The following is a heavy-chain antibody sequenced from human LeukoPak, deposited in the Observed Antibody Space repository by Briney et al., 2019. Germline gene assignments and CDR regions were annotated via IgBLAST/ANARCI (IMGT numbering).Heavy chain of an antibody. V-gene: IGHV4-4*02. CDR2: IYHSGST. CDR1: GGSISSSNW. J-gene: IGHJ6*02. D-gene: IGHD6-13*01. Sequence: SETLSLTCAVSGGSISSSNWWSWVRQPPGKGLEWIAEIYHSGSTNYNPSLKSRVTISVDKSKNQFSLKLSSVTAADTAVYYCARDLAAAGRATYGMDVWGQGTTVTVSS. CDR3: ARDLAAAGRATYGMDV.